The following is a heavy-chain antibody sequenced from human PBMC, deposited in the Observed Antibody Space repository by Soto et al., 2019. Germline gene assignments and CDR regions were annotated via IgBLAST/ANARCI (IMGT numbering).Heavy chain of an antibody. V-gene: IGHV1-46*03. CDR2: INPSGGST. Sequence: ASVKVSCKASGYTFTIYYMHWVRQAPGQGLEWMGIINPSGGSTSYAQKFQGRVTMTRDTSTSTVYMELSSLRSEDTAVYYCARVAAPTHWFDPWGQGTLVTVSS. CDR3: ARVAAPTHWFDP. J-gene: IGHJ5*02. CDR1: GYTFTIYY. D-gene: IGHD2-15*01.